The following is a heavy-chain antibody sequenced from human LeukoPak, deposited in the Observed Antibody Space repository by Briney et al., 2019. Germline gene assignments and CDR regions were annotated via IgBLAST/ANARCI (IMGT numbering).Heavy chain of an antibody. CDR3: TRDTGTTGEVKFDP. J-gene: IGHJ5*02. D-gene: IGHD4-17*01. Sequence: PSETLSLTCTVSGGSISSYYWSWIRRPPGKGLEWIGRIYTSGSTTYNPSLKSRVTMSVDTSKSQFSLNLMSVTAADTAVYYCTRDTGTTGEVKFDPWGQGTLVTVSS. CDR2: IYTSGST. CDR1: GGSISSYY. V-gene: IGHV4-4*07.